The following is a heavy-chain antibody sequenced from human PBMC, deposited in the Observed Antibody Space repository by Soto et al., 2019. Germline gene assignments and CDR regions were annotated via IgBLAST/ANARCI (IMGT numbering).Heavy chain of an antibody. Sequence: QVELVQSGAEVKKPGASAKVSCKASGYTFTRYGISWVRQAPGQGLEWMGWISAYNGNTNYAQKLQGRVTMTTDTSTSTAYMELRSLRSDDTAVYYCARDQAYYGSRSYGLDYWGQGTLVTVSS. V-gene: IGHV1-18*01. CDR3: ARDQAYYGSRSYGLDY. D-gene: IGHD3-10*01. CDR2: ISAYNGNT. J-gene: IGHJ4*02. CDR1: GYTFTRYG.